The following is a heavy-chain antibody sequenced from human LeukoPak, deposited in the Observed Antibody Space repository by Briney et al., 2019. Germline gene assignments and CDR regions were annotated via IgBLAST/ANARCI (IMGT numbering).Heavy chain of an antibody. J-gene: IGHJ4*02. CDR3: TRLGGYYYYYFDY. CDR1: GFTFGDYA. D-gene: IGHD3-22*01. CDR2: IRSKAYGGTT. Sequence: PGGSLRPSCTASGFTFGDYAMSWVRQAPGKGLEWVGFIRSKAYGGTTEYAASVKGRFTISRDDSKSIAYLQMNSLKTEDTAVYYCTRLGGYYYYYFDYWGQGTLVTVSS. V-gene: IGHV3-49*04.